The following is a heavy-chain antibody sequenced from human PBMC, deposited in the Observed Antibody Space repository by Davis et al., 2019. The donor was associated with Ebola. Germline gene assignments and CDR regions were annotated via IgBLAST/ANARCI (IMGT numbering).Heavy chain of an antibody. CDR2: SSTYNGNT. CDR1: GYTFTDYA. D-gene: IGHD3-9*01. J-gene: IGHJ4*02. Sequence: AASVKVSCKASGYTFTDYAFTWLRQAPGQGLEWMGWSSTYNGNTNYAQKLQGRVTMTTDTSTNTAHMELRSLTTDDTAVYYCARDEADDILTGYYNWGQGTLVTVSS. CDR3: ARDEADDILTGYYN. V-gene: IGHV1-18*01.